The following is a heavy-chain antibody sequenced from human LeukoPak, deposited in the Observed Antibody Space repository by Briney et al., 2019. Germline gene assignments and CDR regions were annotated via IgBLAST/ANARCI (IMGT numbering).Heavy chain of an antibody. CDR3: TRSVRNGHIDY. D-gene: IGHD2-21*01. V-gene: IGHV1-8*01. CDR1: GYTFTSYD. Sequence: ASVKVSFKASGYTFTSYDINWVRQATGQGLEWMGWMNPNSGNTGYAQKFQGRVTMTRSTSISTAYMELSSLRFEDTAVYYCTRSVRNGHIDYWGQGTPVTVSS. J-gene: IGHJ4*02. CDR2: MNPNSGNT.